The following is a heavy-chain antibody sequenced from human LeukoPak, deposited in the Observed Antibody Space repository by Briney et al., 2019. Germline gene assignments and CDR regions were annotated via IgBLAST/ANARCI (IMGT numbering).Heavy chain of an antibody. V-gene: IGHV3-74*01. D-gene: IGHD1-26*01. CDR2: ITTDGSGT. Sequence: PGGSLRLFCADSGFTFGRYWMHWVRQAPGKGLVWVSHITTDGSGTSYADSVKGRFTFSRDNAKNTLYLQMNSLRAEDTAVYYCARGAIVGANFDYWGQGTLVTVSS. CDR1: GFTFGRYW. J-gene: IGHJ4*02. CDR3: ARGAIVGANFDY.